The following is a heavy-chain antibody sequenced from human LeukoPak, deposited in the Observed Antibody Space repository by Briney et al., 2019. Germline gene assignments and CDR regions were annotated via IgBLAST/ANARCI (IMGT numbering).Heavy chain of an antibody. Sequence: VASVKVSCKASGGTFSSYAISWVRQAPGQGLEWVGGIIPIFGTANYAQKFQGRVTITADESTSTAYMELSSLRSEDTAVYYCARVQYQLLYSGWFDPWGQRNLVTVSS. D-gene: IGHD2-2*02. V-gene: IGHV1-69*01. CDR2: IIPIFGTA. CDR1: GGTFSSYA. CDR3: ARVQYQLLYSGWFDP. J-gene: IGHJ5*02.